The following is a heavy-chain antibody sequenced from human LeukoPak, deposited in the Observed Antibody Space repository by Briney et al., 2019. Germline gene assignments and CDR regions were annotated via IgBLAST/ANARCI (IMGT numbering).Heavy chain of an antibody. CDR3: ARGGSGWYKYFDY. CDR2: INHSGST. J-gene: IGHJ4*02. CDR1: GGSFSGYY. Sequence: TSETLSLTCAVYGGSFSGYYWSWIRQPPGKGLEWIGEINHSGSTNYNPSLKSRVTISVDTSKNQFSLKLSSVTAAHTAVYYCARGGSGWYKYFDYWGQGTLVTVSS. D-gene: IGHD6-19*01. V-gene: IGHV4-34*01.